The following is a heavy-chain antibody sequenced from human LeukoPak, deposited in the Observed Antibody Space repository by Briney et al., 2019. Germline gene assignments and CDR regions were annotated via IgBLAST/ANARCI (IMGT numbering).Heavy chain of an antibody. J-gene: IGHJ4*02. Sequence: PGGSLRLSCAASGFTFSSYGMHWVRQAPGKGLEWVAVIWYDGSNKYYADSVKGRFTISRDNSKNTLYLQMNSLRAEDTAVYYCAKDNVVVTARDFDYWGQGTLVTVSS. V-gene: IGHV3-33*06. D-gene: IGHD2-21*02. CDR2: IWYDGSNK. CDR1: GFTFSSYG. CDR3: AKDNVVVTARDFDY.